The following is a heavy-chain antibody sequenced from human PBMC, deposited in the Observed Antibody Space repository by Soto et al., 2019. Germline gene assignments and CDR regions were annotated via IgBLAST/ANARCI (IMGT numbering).Heavy chain of an antibody. J-gene: IGHJ5*02. CDR2: IYYSGST. D-gene: IGHD5-18*01. Sequence: QVQLQESGPGLVKPSQTLSLTCTVSGASISSGGYYWSWIRQHPGKGLEWIGYIYYSGSTFYNSSLKSRVTISVDTSKNRFSLKLSSVTAADTAVYYCARDFSTSRQLGWIDPWGQGTLVTVSS. V-gene: IGHV4-31*03. CDR3: ARDFSTSRQLGWIDP. CDR1: GASISSGGYY.